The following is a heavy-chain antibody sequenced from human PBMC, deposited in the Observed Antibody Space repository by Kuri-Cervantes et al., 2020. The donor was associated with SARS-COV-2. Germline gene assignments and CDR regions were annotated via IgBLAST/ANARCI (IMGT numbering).Heavy chain of an antibody. D-gene: IGHD2-15*01. J-gene: IGHJ5*02. CDR2: IYYSGST. CDR3: AGNPRYCSGGSCYSGWFDP. CDR1: GGSISSSSYY. V-gene: IGHV4-39*07. Sequence: SETLSLTCTVSGGSISSSSYYWGWIRQPPGKGLEWIGSIYYSGSTNYNPSLKSRVTMSVDTSKNQFSLKLSSVTAADTAVYYCAGNPRYCSGGSCYSGWFDPWGQGTLVTVSS.